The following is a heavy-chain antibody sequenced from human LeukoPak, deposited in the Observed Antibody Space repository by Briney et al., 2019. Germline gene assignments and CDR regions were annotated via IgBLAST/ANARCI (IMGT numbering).Heavy chain of an antibody. CDR3: ARDMIVVVQGYGMDV. CDR1: GGTVSSYA. CDR2: IIPIFGTA. Sequence: SVKVSCKASGGTVSSYAISWVRQAPGQGLEWMGGIIPIFGTANYAQKFQGRVTITADESTSTAYMELSSLRSEDTAVYYCARDMIVVVQGYGMDVWGQGTTVTVSS. J-gene: IGHJ6*02. D-gene: IGHD3-22*01. V-gene: IGHV1-69*01.